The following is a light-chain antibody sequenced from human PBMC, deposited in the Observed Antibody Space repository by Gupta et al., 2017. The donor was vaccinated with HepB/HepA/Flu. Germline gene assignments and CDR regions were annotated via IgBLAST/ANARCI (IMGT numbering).Light chain of an antibody. Sequence: VMTVSPLSLPVTPGESASNSCRSSQSFLHSDGNSDLDLYRQKPGQSPQLLIDLSSNRASGVPDRFSGSGSGTDFSLDISRVEAEDVGVYYCMQALQTPHTFGGGTKVEIK. J-gene: IGKJ4*01. CDR2: LSS. V-gene: IGKV2-28*01. CDR3: MQALQTPHT. CDR1: QSFLHSDGNSD.